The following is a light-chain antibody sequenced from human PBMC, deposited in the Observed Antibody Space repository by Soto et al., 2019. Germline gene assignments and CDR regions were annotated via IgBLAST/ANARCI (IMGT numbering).Light chain of an antibody. CDR2: AAS. Sequence: DIQLTQSPPSVSASVGDRVTLTCRADQTFSRLLAWYQQKPGKAPKLLIYAASTLVSGVPSRFSGSRSGTEFTLTISSLQAEDFATYYCQQTNRFPLNFGGGTRVEI. CDR1: QTFSRL. CDR3: QQTNRFPLN. J-gene: IGKJ4*01. V-gene: IGKV1D-12*01.